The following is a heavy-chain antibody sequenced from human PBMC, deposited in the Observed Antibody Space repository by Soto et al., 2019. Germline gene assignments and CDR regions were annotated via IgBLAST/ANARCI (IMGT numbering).Heavy chain of an antibody. J-gene: IGHJ4*02. CDR1: GFTFSNAW. CDR2: IKSKTDGGTT. Sequence: GGSLRLSCAASGFTFSNAWMNWVRQAPGKGLEWVGRIKSKTDGGTTDYAAPVKGRFTISRDDSKNTLYLQMNSLKTEDTAVYYCTTKYYYDSSGYYYVANYWGQGTLVTVSS. D-gene: IGHD3-22*01. V-gene: IGHV3-15*07. CDR3: TTKYYYDSSGYYYVANY.